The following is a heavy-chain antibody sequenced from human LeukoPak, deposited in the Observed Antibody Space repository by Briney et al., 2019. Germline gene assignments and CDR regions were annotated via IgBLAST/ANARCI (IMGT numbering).Heavy chain of an antibody. CDR2: ISSTSSYI. D-gene: IGHD3-9*01. Sequence: PGGSLRLACEASGFPFSSYSINWVRQAPGKGLEWVSSISSTSSYIYYADSVKGRFTISRDNAKNSLYLQMNSLRAEDTAVYYCASEFILTGGFDYWGQGTLVTVSS. CDR3: ASEFILTGGFDY. V-gene: IGHV3-21*01. CDR1: GFPFSSYS. J-gene: IGHJ4*02.